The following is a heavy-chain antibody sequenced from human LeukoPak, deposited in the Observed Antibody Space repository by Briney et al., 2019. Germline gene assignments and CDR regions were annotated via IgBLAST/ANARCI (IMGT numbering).Heavy chain of an antibody. J-gene: IGHJ4*02. CDR2: IIPIFGIA. V-gene: IGHV1-69*04. D-gene: IGHD1-20*01. Sequence: ASVKVSCKASGGTFSSYAISWVRQAPGQGLEWMGRIIPIFGIANYAQKFQGRVTITADKSTSTAYMELSSLRSEDTAVYYCARAITGTVDYWGQGTLVTVSS. CDR3: ARAITGTVDY. CDR1: GGTFSSYA.